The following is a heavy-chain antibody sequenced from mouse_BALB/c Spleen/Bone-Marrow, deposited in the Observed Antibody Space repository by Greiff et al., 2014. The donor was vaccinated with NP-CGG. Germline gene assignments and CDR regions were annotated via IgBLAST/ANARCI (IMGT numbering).Heavy chain of an antibody. J-gene: IGHJ4*01. CDR1: GFTFSSFG. Sequence: DVKLVESGGGLVQPGGSRKLSCAASGFTFSSFGMHWVRQAPEKGLEWVAYISSGSSTIYYAATVKGRFTISRDNPKNTLFLQMTSLRSEDTAMYYCARWRYGYAMDYWGQGTSVTVSS. D-gene: IGHD2-14*01. CDR3: ARWRYGYAMDY. CDR2: ISSGSSTI. V-gene: IGHV5-17*02.